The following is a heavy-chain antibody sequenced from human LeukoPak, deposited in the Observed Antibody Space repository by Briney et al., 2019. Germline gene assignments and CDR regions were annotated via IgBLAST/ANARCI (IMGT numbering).Heavy chain of an antibody. Sequence: GGSLRLSCVASGITLSRYAMTWVRQAPGKGLEWVSGISDSGDNTYYADSVQGRFTISRDSSKNTLYLQMNSLRAEDTAVYYCAREVTQTYFGELLYSYYYYYMDVWGKGTTVTISS. J-gene: IGHJ6*03. CDR3: AREVTQTYFGELLYSYYYYYMDV. CDR2: ISDSGDNT. CDR1: GITLSRYA. V-gene: IGHV3-23*01. D-gene: IGHD3-10*01.